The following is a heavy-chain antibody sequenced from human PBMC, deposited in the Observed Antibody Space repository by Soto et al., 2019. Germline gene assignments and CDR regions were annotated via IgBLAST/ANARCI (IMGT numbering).Heavy chain of an antibody. D-gene: IGHD2-21*01. CDR2: IYPGDSDT. V-gene: IGHV5-51*01. CDR1: GYSFTSYW. Sequence: ESLKISCKGSGYSFTSYWIGWVRQMPGKGLEWMGIIYPGDSDTRYSPSFQGQVTISADKSISTAYLQWSSLKASDTAMYYCARHLRASYRPYYFDYWGQGTLVTVSS. J-gene: IGHJ4*02. CDR3: ARHLRASYRPYYFDY.